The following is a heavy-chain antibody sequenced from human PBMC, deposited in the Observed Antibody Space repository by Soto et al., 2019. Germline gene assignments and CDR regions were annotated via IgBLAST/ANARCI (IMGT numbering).Heavy chain of an antibody. D-gene: IGHD1-26*01. V-gene: IGHV1-8*01. J-gene: IGHJ4*02. Sequence: QVQLVQSGAEVRDPGASVKVSCKASGYSFTSLDINWVRQTAGQGLDWMGWMQPSTGRTGYAQKFQGRVTMTRDTSINPAYMELTTLTAADTAFYYCARGVSAGVDYWGQGTRVTCSS. CDR2: MQPSTGRT. CDR3: ARGVSAGVDY. CDR1: GYSFTSLD.